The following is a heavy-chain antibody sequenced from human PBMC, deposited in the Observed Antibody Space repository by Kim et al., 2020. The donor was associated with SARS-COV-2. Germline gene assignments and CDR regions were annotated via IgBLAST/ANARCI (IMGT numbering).Heavy chain of an antibody. CDR3: ARGGYGQGY. J-gene: IGHJ4*02. V-gene: IGHV4-59*13. CDR1: GGSISSYY. D-gene: IGHD5-12*01. CDR2: IYYSGST. Sequence: SETLSLTCTVSGGSISSYYWSWIRQPPGKGLEWIGYIYYSGSTNYNPSLKSRVTISVDTSKNQFSLKLSSVTAADTAVYYCARGGYGQGYWGQGTLVTVS.